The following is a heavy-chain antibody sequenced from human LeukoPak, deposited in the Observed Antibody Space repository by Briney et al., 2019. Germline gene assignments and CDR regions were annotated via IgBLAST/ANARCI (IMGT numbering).Heavy chain of an antibody. CDR1: GGTISSSSYY. D-gene: IGHD5-18*01. V-gene: IGHV4-39*07. Sequence: SETLSLTCTVSGGTISSSSYYWGWIRQPPGKGLEWIGSIYYSGTTHYNPSLESRVTISVDTSKNQFSLKLASVTAADTAVYYCAKGAGGFSYYNWFDPWGQGTLVTVSS. CDR3: AKGAGGFSYYNWFDP. J-gene: IGHJ5*02. CDR2: IYYSGTT.